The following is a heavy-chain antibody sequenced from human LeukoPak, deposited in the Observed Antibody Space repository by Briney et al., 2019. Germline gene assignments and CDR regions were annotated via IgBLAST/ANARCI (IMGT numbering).Heavy chain of an antibody. Sequence: SETLSLTCTVSGGSISSYYWSWIRQPPGKGLEWIGYIYYSGSTNYNPSLKSRVTISVDTSKNQFSLKLSSVTAADTAVYYCARVRPVVAAIDYWGQGTLVTVSS. D-gene: IGHD2-15*01. CDR3: ARVRPVVAAIDY. CDR2: IYYSGST. J-gene: IGHJ4*02. CDR1: GGSISSYY. V-gene: IGHV4-59*01.